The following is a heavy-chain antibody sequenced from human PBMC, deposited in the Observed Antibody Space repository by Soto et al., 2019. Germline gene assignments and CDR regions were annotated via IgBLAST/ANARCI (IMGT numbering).Heavy chain of an antibody. CDR1: GFTFSSYA. D-gene: IGHD4-17*01. CDR2: ISGSGLST. V-gene: IGHV3-23*01. J-gene: IGHJ4*02. CDR3: AKMTTRRFDY. Sequence: GGSLRLSCAASGFTFSSYAMSWVRQAPGKGLEWVSGISGSGLSTNYADSVKGRFTISRDNSKNTLYLQMNSLRAEDTAVYYCAKMTTRRFDYWGQGTLVTVSS.